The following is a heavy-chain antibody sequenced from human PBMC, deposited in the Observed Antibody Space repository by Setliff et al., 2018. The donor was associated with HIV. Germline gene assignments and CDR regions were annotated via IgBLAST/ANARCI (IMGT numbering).Heavy chain of an antibody. D-gene: IGHD1-26*01. CDR1: GGPISSSSYY. V-gene: IGHV4-39*01. J-gene: IGHJ4*01. Sequence: SETLSLTCTVSGGPISSSSYYWGWIRQPPGKGLEWIGTISYSGNTYYNPSLKSRVTISVDTPRNQISLKLSSVTAADTAVYYCASHLPPYSGNFDYWGHGTLVTVSS. CDR2: ISYSGNT. CDR3: ASHLPPYSGNFDY.